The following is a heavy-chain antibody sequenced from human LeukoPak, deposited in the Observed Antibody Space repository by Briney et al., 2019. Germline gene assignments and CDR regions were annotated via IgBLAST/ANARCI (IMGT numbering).Heavy chain of an antibody. CDR3: ARAADGYSGYDATNSFDP. D-gene: IGHD5-12*01. Sequence: ASVKVSCKASGYTFTGYYMHWVRQAPGQGLEWMGWINPNSGGTNYAQKFQGRVTMTRDTSISTAYMELSRLRSDDTAVYYCARAADGYSGYDATNSFDPWGQGTLVTVSS. J-gene: IGHJ5*02. CDR2: INPNSGGT. V-gene: IGHV1-2*02. CDR1: GYTFTGYY.